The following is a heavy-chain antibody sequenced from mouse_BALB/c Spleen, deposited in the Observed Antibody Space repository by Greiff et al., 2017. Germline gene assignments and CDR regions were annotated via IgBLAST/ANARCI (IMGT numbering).Heavy chain of an antibody. CDR2: ISYDGSN. J-gene: IGHJ3*01. CDR1: GYSITSGYY. V-gene: IGHV3-6*02. D-gene: IGHD2-3*01. CDR3: ASLYDFSAWFAY. Sequence: ESGPGLVKPSQSLSLTCSVTGYSITSGYYWNWIRQFPGNKLEWMGYISYDGSNNYNPSLKNRISITRDTSKNQFFLKLNSVTTEDTATYYCASLYDFSAWFAYWGQGTLVTVSA.